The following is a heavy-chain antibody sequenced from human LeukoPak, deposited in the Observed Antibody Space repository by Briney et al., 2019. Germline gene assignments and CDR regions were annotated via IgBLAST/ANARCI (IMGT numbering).Heavy chain of an antibody. CDR2: ISGSGGST. D-gene: IGHD6-19*01. Sequence: PGGSLRLSCAASGFTFSSYAMSWVRQAPGKGLEWVSAISGSGGSTYYADSVKGRFTISRDNSKNTLYLQMNSLRAEDTAVYYCAKDADRSLKVAGSGIVDYWGQGTLVTVSS. CDR3: AKDADRSLKVAGSGIVDY. J-gene: IGHJ4*02. V-gene: IGHV3-23*01. CDR1: GFTFSSYA.